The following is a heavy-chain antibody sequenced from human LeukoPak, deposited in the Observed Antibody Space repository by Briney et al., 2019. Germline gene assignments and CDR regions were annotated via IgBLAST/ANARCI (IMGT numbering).Heavy chain of an antibody. Sequence: KTSETVSLTCTVSGGSISSYYWSWIRQPPGKGLEWIGYIYYSGSTNYNPSLKSRVTISVDTSKNQFSLKLSSVTAADTAVYYCARLHVDTAMKFSYGMDVWGQGTTVTLSS. J-gene: IGHJ6*02. CDR2: IYYSGST. V-gene: IGHV4-59*01. CDR1: GGSISSYY. CDR3: ARLHVDTAMKFSYGMDV. D-gene: IGHD5-18*01.